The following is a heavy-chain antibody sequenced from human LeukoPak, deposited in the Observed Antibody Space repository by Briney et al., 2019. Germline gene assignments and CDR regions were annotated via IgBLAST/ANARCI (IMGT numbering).Heavy chain of an antibody. CDR2: ISGSGGST. Sequence: GGSLRLPCAASGFTFSNYDMSWVRQAPGKGLEWVSTISGSGGSTYYADSVKGRFTISRDNSRDTLYLQMNSLRAADTAVYSCAKAIGYSYGSYYYMDVWGKGTTVTVSS. CDR3: AKAIGYSYGSYYYMDV. D-gene: IGHD5-18*01. CDR1: GFTFSNYD. V-gene: IGHV3-23*01. J-gene: IGHJ6*03.